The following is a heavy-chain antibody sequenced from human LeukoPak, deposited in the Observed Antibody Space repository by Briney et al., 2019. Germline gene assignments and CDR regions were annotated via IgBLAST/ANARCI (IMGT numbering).Heavy chain of an antibody. CDR1: GGSISNSY. CDR3: ARDRYDSVYNWFDP. V-gene: IGHV4-4*07. Sequence: SETLSLTCTVSGGSISNSYWSWIRQPAGKGLEWIGRIYSSGSTNYNPSLKSRLTMSVDTSKNQFSLKLTSVTAADTAVYYCARDRYDSVYNWFDPWGQGTLVTVSS. J-gene: IGHJ5*02. CDR2: IYSSGST. D-gene: IGHD3-22*01.